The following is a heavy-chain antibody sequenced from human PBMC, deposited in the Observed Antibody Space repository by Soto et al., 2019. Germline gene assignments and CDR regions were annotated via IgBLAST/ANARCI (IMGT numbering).Heavy chain of an antibody. J-gene: IGHJ3*01. V-gene: IGHV4-59*01. CDR3: ARRRGDAFDF. Sequence: PSETLSLTCTVSGGSISSYYWSWIRQPPGKGLEWIGYIYYSGSTNYNPSLKSRVTISVDTSKNQFSLKLSSVTAADTAVYYCARRRGDAFDFWGQGTMVT. CDR1: GGSISSYY. D-gene: IGHD3-10*01. CDR2: IYYSGST.